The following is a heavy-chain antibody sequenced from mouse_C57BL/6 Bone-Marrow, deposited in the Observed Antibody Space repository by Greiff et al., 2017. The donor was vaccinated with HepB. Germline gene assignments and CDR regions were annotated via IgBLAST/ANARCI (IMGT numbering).Heavy chain of an antibody. CDR3: ARIKFDRGYFDV. V-gene: IGHV1-76*01. J-gene: IGHJ1*03. CDR2: IYPGSGNT. D-gene: IGHD3-1*01. CDR1: GYTFTDYY. Sequence: VQLQQSGAELVRPGASVKLSCKASGYTFTDYYINWVKQRPGQGLEWIARIYPGSGNTYYNEKFKGKATLTAEKSSSTAYMQLSSLTSEDSAVYFCARIKFDRGYFDVWGTGTTVTVSS.